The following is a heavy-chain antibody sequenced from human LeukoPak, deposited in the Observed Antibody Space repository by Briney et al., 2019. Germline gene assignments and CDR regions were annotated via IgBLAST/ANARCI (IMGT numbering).Heavy chain of an antibody. J-gene: IGHJ5*02. CDR1: GFAFSSYA. D-gene: IGHD5-24*01. Sequence: GGSLRLSCAASGFAFSSYAMHWVRQAPGKGLEWVSIISYDGRNKYYADSVKGRFTISRDNSKITLLLQMNSLRAEDTAVYYCARASRDGTENWCDPWGQGTLVTVSS. CDR2: ISYDGRNK. CDR3: ARASRDGTENWCDP. V-gene: IGHV3-30*04.